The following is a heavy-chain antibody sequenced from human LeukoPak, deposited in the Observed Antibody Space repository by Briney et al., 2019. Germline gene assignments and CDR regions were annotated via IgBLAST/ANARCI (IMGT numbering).Heavy chain of an antibody. CDR3: ARAAGGYSGQYYFDY. CDR2: IVPIFGTA. J-gene: IGHJ4*02. D-gene: IGHD5-12*01. CDR1: GGTFSSYA. V-gene: IGHV1-69*05. Sequence: SVKVSCKASGGTFSSYAISWVRQAPGQGLEWMGGIVPIFGTANYAQKFQGRVTITTDESTSTAYMELSSLRSEDTAVYYCARAAGGYSGQYYFDYWGQGTLVTVSS.